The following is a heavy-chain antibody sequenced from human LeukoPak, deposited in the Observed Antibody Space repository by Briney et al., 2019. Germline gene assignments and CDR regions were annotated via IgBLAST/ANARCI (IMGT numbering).Heavy chain of an antibody. CDR3: ARQGSGWYTDFDY. J-gene: IGHJ4*02. CDR1: GFTFSDYY. Sequence: GGSLRFSCAASGFTFSDYYMSWIRQAPGKGLEWVSYISSSGSTIYYADSVKGRFTISRDNAKNSLYLQMNSLRAEDTAVYYXARQGSGWYTDFDYWGQGTLVTVSS. D-gene: IGHD6-19*01. V-gene: IGHV3-11*01. CDR2: ISSSGSTI.